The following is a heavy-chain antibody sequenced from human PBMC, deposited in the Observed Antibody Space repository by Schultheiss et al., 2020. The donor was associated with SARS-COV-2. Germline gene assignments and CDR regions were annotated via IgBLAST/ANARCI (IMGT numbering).Heavy chain of an antibody. CDR3: ARGPQGRDY. CDR2: ISSSSSYT. J-gene: IGHJ4*02. Sequence: GGSLRLSCAASGFTFSSHWMHWVRQAPGKGLEWVSYISSSSSYTNYADSVKGRFTISRDNAKNSLYLQMNSLRAEDTAVYYCARGPQGRDYWGQGTLVTVSS. V-gene: IGHV3-21*05. CDR1: GFTFSSHW.